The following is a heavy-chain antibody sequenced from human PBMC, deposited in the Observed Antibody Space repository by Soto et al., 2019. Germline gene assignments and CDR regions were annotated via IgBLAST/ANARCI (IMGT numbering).Heavy chain of an antibody. Sequence: QVQLVPAGVEVKRPGAAVKVSCKASVYLFTTYGVSWVRQAPGQGLEWMGWTSGDNVNTRYSQKFQGRVTMNTDTSTSTAYLDLRSLRSDDTAVYFCGREGQQLAQENYYQFNGMDVWGQGTTVIVSS. CDR3: GREGQQLAQENYYQFNGMDV. CDR1: VYLFTTYG. J-gene: IGHJ6*02. CDR2: TSGDNVNT. V-gene: IGHV1-18*01. D-gene: IGHD6-13*01.